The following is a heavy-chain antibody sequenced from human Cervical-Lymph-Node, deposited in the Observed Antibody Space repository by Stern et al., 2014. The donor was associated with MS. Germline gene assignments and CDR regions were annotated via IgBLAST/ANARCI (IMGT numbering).Heavy chain of an antibody. D-gene: IGHD1-26*01. J-gene: IGHJ4*02. Sequence: QMQLVQSGGGVVQPGRSLRLSCAASGFTFSTHGMHWVRQAPGKGLEWVAVIWYDGSKKYYADSVKGRFTISRDNSKNMLYLQMDSLRAEDTAVYSCAGGDSGSYHFDYWGQGTLVTVSS. V-gene: IGHV3-33*01. CDR2: IWYDGSKK. CDR1: GFTFSTHG. CDR3: AGGDSGSYHFDY.